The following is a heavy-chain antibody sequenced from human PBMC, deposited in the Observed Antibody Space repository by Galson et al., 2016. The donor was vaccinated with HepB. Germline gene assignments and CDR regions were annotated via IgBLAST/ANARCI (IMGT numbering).Heavy chain of an antibody. CDR3: ARYSSGLSGYYYGMDV. Sequence: ETLSLTCAVSGGSIRSNNWWTWVRQSPGKGLEWIGEVYHSGGANYNPSLKSRVTISVDKSKNQFSLNLNSVTATDTAVYYCARYSSGLSGYYYGMDVWGQGTTVTVSS. CDR2: VYHSGGA. CDR1: GGSIRSNNW. D-gene: IGHD3-22*01. J-gene: IGHJ6*02. V-gene: IGHV4-4*02.